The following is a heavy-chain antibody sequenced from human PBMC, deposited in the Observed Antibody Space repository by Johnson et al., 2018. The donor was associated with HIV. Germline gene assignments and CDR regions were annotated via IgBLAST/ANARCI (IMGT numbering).Heavy chain of an antibody. J-gene: IGHJ3*02. D-gene: IGHD6-19*01. Sequence: VQLVESGGGLVKPGGSLRLSCAASGFTFSDYYMSWIRQAPGKGLEWVSGINWNGGSAGYADSVKGRFTISRDNARNSLYLQMNSLRAEDTALYDWASGKGAAVGLDAFDIWGQGTMVTVSS. CDR2: INWNGGSA. CDR3: ASGKGAAVGLDAFDI. V-gene: IGHV3-20*01. CDR1: GFTFSDYY.